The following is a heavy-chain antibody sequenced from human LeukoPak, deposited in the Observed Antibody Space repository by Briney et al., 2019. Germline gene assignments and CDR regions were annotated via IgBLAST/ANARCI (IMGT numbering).Heavy chain of an antibody. Sequence: GGSLRLSCAASGFTFSSYAMSWVRQAPGKGLQWVSSISGSGGSTYYADSVKGRFTISRDNSKNTLYLQMNSLRAEDTAVYYCAKEGYYDSSGYFGYYFDYWGQGTLVTVSS. V-gene: IGHV3-23*01. D-gene: IGHD3-22*01. CDR1: GFTFSSYA. J-gene: IGHJ4*02. CDR3: AKEGYYDSSGYFGYYFDY. CDR2: ISGSGGST.